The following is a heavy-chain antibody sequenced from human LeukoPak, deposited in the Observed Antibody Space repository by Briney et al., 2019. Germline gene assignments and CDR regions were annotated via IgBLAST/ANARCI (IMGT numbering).Heavy chain of an antibody. CDR3: GRDPGDLVVVAAAPDH. CDR1: GYTFTSYG. D-gene: IGHD2-15*01. V-gene: IGHV1-18*01. J-gene: IGHJ4*02. CDR2: ISTYTGNT. Sequence: ASVKVSFTASGYTFTSYGISWVRQAPGQGLEWMAWISTYTGNTYYAQKLQDRLTVTTDTSTRTAYMELWSLRSDDTAVYYCGRDPGDLVVVAAAPDHWGQGTLVTVSS.